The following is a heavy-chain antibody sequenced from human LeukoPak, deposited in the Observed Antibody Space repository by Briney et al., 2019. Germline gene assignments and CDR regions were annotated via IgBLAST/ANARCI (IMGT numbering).Heavy chain of an antibody. CDR1: GFSFSKYW. CDR2: ISYDGSNK. D-gene: IGHD1-26*01. V-gene: IGHV3-30*18. Sequence: GGSLRLSCVASGFSFSKYWMNWVRQAPGKGLEWVAVISYDGSNKYHADSVKGRFTISRDNSKNTLNLQMNSLRAEDTAVYYCAKEDPRGSYHFDHWGQGALVTVSS. J-gene: IGHJ4*02. CDR3: AKEDPRGSYHFDH.